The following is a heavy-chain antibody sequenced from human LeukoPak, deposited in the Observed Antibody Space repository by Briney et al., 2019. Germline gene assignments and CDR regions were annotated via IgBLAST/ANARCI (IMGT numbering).Heavy chain of an antibody. CDR3: AKYDSSGYVDP. D-gene: IGHD3-22*01. V-gene: IGHV3-23*01. CDR2: ISGSGGST. CDR1: GFTFSSYA. J-gene: IGHJ5*02. Sequence: GGSLRLSCAASGFTFSSYAMSWVRQAPGKGLEWVSAISGSGGSTNYAGSVKGRFTISRDNSKNTLYLQMNSLRTEDTAVYYCAKYDSSGYVDPWGQGTLVTVSS.